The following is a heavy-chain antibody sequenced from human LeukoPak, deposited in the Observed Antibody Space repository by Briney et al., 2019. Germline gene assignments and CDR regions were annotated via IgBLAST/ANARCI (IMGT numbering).Heavy chain of an antibody. CDR1: GGTFSSYA. CDR3: AGDGYNSRRFFDY. J-gene: IGHJ4*02. D-gene: IGHD5-24*01. CDR2: INPNSGGS. V-gene: IGHV1-2*02. Sequence: ASVKVSCTASGGTFSSYAISWVRQAPGQGLEWMGWINPNSGGSNYAQKFQGRVTMTSDTSINTAYVELSRLISDDTAVYYCAGDGYNSRRFFDYWGQGTLVTVSS.